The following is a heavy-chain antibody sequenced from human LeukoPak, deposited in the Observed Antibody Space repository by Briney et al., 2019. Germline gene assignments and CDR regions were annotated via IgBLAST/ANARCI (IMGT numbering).Heavy chain of an antibody. CDR2: IYYSGST. D-gene: IGHD3-3*01. CDR3: ARGRYYDFWSGARGQTYFDY. Sequence: SETLSLTCTVSGGSISSYYWSWIRQPPGKGLEWIGYIYYSGSTNYNPSLESRVTVSVDTSKNQFSLKLSSVTAADTAVYYCARGRYYDFWSGARGQTYFDYWGQGTLVTVSS. CDR1: GGSISSYY. V-gene: IGHV4-59*01. J-gene: IGHJ4*02.